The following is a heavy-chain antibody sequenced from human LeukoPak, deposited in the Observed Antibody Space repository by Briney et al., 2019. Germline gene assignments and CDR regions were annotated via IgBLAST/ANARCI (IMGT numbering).Heavy chain of an antibody. CDR3: ARFPGIAAAGGH. V-gene: IGHV1-3*01. CDR1: GYTFTSYT. D-gene: IGHD6-13*01. J-gene: IGHJ4*02. CDR2: INAGNGNT. Sequence: ASVKVSCKASGYTFTSYTMHWVRQAPGQRLEWMGWINAGNGNTKYSQKFQGRVTITRDTSASTAYMELGSLRSEDTAVYYCARFPGIAAAGGHWGQGTLVTVSS.